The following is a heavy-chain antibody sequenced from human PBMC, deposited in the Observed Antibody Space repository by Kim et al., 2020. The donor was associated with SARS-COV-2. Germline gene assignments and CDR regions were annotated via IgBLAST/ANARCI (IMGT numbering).Heavy chain of an antibody. J-gene: IGHJ4*02. V-gene: IGHV3-30*18. Sequence: GGSLRLSCAASGFTFSSYGMHWVRQAPGKGLEWVAVISYDGSNKYYADSVKGRFTISRDNSKNTLYLQMNSLRAEDTAVYYCAKDNYGSGSYYPDYWGQGTLVTVSS. CDR2: ISYDGSNK. CDR1: GFTFSSYG. CDR3: AKDNYGSGSYYPDY. D-gene: IGHD3-10*01.